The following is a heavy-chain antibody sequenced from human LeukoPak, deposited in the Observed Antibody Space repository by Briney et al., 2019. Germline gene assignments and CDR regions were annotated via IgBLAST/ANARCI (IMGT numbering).Heavy chain of an antibody. V-gene: IGHV5-51*01. J-gene: IGHJ4*02. CDR3: ARLSGRVVCSAGSCYIDS. CDR2: IYPGDSDT. Sequence: GESLKISCRGLGSGFTTDGTAGGRRWPGKGRGGRGSIYPGDSDTRYSPSFQGQVTISADKSVNTAYLQWSSLKASDTAMYYCARLSGRVVCSAGSCYIDSWGQGTLVTVSS. CDR1: GSGFTTDG. D-gene: IGHD2-15*01.